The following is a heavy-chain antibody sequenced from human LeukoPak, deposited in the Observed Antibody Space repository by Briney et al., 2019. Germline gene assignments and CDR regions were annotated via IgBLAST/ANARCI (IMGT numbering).Heavy chain of an antibody. CDR2: ISWNSGSI. D-gene: IGHD6-19*01. Sequence: GGSLRLSCAASGFTFDDYAMHWVRQAPGKGLEWVSGISWNSGSIGYADSVKGRFTISRDNAKNSLYLQMNSLRAEDTALYYCAKDAFSGIAVAGCWYFDLWGRGTLVTVSS. CDR3: AKDAFSGIAVAGCWYFDL. V-gene: IGHV3-9*01. J-gene: IGHJ2*01. CDR1: GFTFDDYA.